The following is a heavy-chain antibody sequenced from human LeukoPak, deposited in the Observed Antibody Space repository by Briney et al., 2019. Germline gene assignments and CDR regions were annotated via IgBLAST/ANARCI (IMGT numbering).Heavy chain of an antibody. V-gene: IGHV3-7*01. CDR1: GFTFSSYW. D-gene: IGHD4-11*01. Sequence: SGGSLRLSCAAPGFTFSSYWMSCVRQAPGKGLEWVANIKQDGSEKYYVDSVKGRFTISTDNAKNSLYLQMNSLRAEDTAVYYCARLTTTDYWGQGTLVTVSS. CDR3: ARLTTTDY. CDR2: IKQDGSEK. J-gene: IGHJ4*02.